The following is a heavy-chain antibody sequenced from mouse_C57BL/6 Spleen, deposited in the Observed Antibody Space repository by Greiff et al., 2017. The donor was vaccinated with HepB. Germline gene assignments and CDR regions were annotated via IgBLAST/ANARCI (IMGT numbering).Heavy chain of an antibody. D-gene: IGHD1-1*01. V-gene: IGHV2-2*01. Sequence: VHLVESGPGLVQPSQSLSITCTVSGFSLTSYGVHWVRQSPGKGLEWLGVIWSGGSTDYNAAFISRLSISKDNSKSQVFFKMNSLQADDTAIYYCARNHYGSSYFDYWGQGTTLTVSS. J-gene: IGHJ2*01. CDR1: GFSLTSYG. CDR2: IWSGGST. CDR3: ARNHYGSSYFDY.